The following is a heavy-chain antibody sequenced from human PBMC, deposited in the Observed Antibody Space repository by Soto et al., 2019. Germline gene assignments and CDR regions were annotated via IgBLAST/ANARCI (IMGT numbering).Heavy chain of an antibody. CDR3: AKVSGDNSWYGGEGMDV. D-gene: IGHD6-13*01. Sequence: SQTVSLTCAISGDSVCSTIDAWNWIRQSPSRGVEWLGRTYYRSKCYNDYAVSVKSRITINPDTSKNQFSLQLNSVNPEDTAVYYCAKVSGDNSWYGGEGMDVWGQGTTVTVSS. J-gene: IGHJ6*02. CDR1: GDSVCSTIDA. CDR2: TYYRSKCYN. V-gene: IGHV6-1*01.